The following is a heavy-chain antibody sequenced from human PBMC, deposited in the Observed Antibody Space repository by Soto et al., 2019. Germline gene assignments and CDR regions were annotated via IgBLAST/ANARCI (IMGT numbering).Heavy chain of an antibody. V-gene: IGHV4-34*01. J-gene: IGHJ6*02. CDR3: ERGMEEVSTFYKYYAMDV. D-gene: IGHD4-4*01. CDR2: INHSGRT. CDR1: CGSFSGFY. Sequence: PSETLSLTCAVYCGSFSGFYWSWIRQPPGKGLEWIGEINHSGRTKYTPSLKSRVTISVDTSKKQFSLKLSSVTAADTAVYYCERGMEEVSTFYKYYAMDVWGQGTTGT.